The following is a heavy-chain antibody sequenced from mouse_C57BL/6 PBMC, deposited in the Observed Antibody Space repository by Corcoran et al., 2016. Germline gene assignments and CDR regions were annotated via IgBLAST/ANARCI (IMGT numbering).Heavy chain of an antibody. V-gene: IGHV1-81*01. Sequence: QVQLQQSGAELARPGASVKLSCKASGYTFTSYGISWVKQRTGQGLEWIGEIYPRSGNTYYNEKFKGKATLTADKSSSTAYMELRSLTSEDSAVYFCARSRNLYDAYWYFDVWGTGTTVTVSS. D-gene: IGHD2-12*01. CDR1: GYTFTSYG. CDR2: IYPRSGNT. J-gene: IGHJ1*03. CDR3: ARSRNLYDAYWYFDV.